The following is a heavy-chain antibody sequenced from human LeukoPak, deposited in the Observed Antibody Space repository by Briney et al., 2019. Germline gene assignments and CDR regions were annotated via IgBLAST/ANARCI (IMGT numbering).Heavy chain of an antibody. V-gene: IGHV1-18*01. CDR3: ARELYYDSSGYPNYYFDY. CDR1: GGTFSSYA. Sequence: ASVKVSCKASGGTFSSYAISWVRQAPGQGLEWMGWISAYNGNTNYAQKLQGRVTMTTDTSTSTAYMELRSLRSDDTAVYYCARELYYDSSGYPNYYFDYWGQGTLVTVSS. CDR2: ISAYNGNT. J-gene: IGHJ4*02. D-gene: IGHD3-22*01.